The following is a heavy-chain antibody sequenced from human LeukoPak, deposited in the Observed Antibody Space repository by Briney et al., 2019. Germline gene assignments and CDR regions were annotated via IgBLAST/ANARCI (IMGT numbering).Heavy chain of an antibody. CDR1: GFTFSSYS. CDR3: ARDPVGGNSN. J-gene: IGHJ6*02. CDR2: ISSSSSYI. Sequence: GGSLRLSCAASGFTFSSYSMNWVRQAPGKGLEWVSSISSSSSYIYYADSVKGRFTISRDNARNSLYLQMNSLRAEDTAVYYCARDPVGGNSNWGQGTTVAVSS. D-gene: IGHD4-23*01. V-gene: IGHV3-21*01.